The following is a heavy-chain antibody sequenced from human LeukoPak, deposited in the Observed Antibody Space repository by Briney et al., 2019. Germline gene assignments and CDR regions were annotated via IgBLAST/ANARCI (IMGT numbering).Heavy chain of an antibody. D-gene: IGHD3-10*01. CDR3: ARDVGGDFDY. J-gene: IGHJ4*02. CDR2: ISAYNGNT. Sequence: ASVKVSCTASGYTFTSYGISWVRQAPGQELEWIGWISAYNGNTNYAQKLQGRVTMTTDTSTSTAYTELRSLRSDDTAVLYCARDVGGDFDYWGQGTLVTVSS. CDR1: GYTFTSYG. V-gene: IGHV1-18*01.